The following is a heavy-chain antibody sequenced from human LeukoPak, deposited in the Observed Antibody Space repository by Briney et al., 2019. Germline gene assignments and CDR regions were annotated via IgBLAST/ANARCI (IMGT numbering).Heavy chain of an antibody. Sequence: GGSLRLSCAASGFTFSSYPMSWVRQAPGKGLEWVSAITGSGDTTYYAESVKGRFTISRDNSKNTLYLQMNTLRAEDRAVYYCAKENPVGGTNYFDYWGQGTLVTVSS. CDR1: GFTFSSYP. J-gene: IGHJ4*02. V-gene: IGHV3-23*01. D-gene: IGHD1-26*01. CDR2: ITGSGDTT. CDR3: AKENPVGGTNYFDY.